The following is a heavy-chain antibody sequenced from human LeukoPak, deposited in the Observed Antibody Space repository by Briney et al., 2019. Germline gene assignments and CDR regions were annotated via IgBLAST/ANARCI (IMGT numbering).Heavy chain of an antibody. CDR1: GYTFTSYG. J-gene: IGHJ6*02. D-gene: IGHD5-18*01. CDR3: ARAWGAMVSPHYYYYGMDV. Sequence: ASVKVSCMASGYTFTSYGISWVRQAPGQGLEWMGWISAYNGNTNYVQKLQGRVTMTTDTSTSTAYMELRSLRSDDTAVYYCARAWGAMVSPHYYYYGMDVWGQGTTVTVSS. CDR2: ISAYNGNT. V-gene: IGHV1-18*01.